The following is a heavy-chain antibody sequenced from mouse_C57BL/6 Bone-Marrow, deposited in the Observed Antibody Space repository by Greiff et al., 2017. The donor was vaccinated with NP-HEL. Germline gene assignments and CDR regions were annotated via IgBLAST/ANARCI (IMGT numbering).Heavy chain of an antibody. CDR1: GFTFSDYG. CDR3: ARGVLRRLGY. Sequence: EVKLQESGGGLVKPGGSLKLSCAASGFTFSDYGMHWVRQAPEKGLEWVAYISSGSSTIYYADTVKGRFTISRDNAKNTLCLQMPSLRSEDTAMYYCARGVLRRLGYWGQGTTLTVSS. D-gene: IGHD1-2*01. CDR2: ISSGSSTI. J-gene: IGHJ2*01. V-gene: IGHV5-17*01.